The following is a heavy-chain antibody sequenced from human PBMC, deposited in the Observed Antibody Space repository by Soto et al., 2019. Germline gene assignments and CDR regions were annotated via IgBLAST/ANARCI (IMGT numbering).Heavy chain of an antibody. D-gene: IGHD3-22*01. CDR3: ARDSYETRGYADY. CDR1: RYIFSTYT. Sequence: QVHLVQSGAEVKKPGASVKVSCKASRYIFSTYTMHWVRQAPGQRLEWMGWINAANGNTKYSQNFQGRVTISRDTSDSTSYLELSSMRSEDTAVYYCARDSYETRGYADYWGQGTLVTVSS. CDR2: INAANGNT. J-gene: IGHJ4*02. V-gene: IGHV1-3*01.